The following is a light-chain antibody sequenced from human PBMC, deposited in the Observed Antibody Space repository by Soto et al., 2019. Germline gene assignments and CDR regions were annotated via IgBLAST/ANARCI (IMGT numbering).Light chain of an antibody. J-gene: IGKJ5*01. CDR1: QGISSY. CDR2: AAS. Sequence: DIQLTQSPSFLSASLGDRVTITCLASQGISSYLAWYQQKPGKAPKLLIYAASTSQSGVPSRFSGSGSGTEFTLTITSLQPEDFATYYCQQLNSFPITFGQGTRLEIK. CDR3: QQLNSFPIT. V-gene: IGKV1-9*01.